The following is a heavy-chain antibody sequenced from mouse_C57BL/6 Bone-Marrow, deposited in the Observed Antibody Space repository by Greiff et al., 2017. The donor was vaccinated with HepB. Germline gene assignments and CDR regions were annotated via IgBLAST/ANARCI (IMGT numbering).Heavy chain of an antibody. CDR1: GYTFTSYW. D-gene: IGHD2-3*01. V-gene: IGHV1-62-2*01. CDR2: FYPGSGSI. J-gene: IGHJ4*01. Sequence: VQLQQPGAELVKPGASVKLSCKASGYTFTSYWMHWVKQRPGRGLEWIGWFYPGSGSIKYNEKFKDKATLTADKSSSTVYMELSRLTSEDSAVYFCARHASYDGPSYYAMDYWGQGTSVTVSS. CDR3: ARHASYDGPSYYAMDY.